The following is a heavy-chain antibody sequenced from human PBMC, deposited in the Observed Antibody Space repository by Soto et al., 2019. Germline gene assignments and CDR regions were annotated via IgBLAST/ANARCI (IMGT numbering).Heavy chain of an antibody. J-gene: IGHJ4*02. CDR3: ASHYDMWSGYLSPVDY. V-gene: IGHV3-11*01. D-gene: IGHD3-3*01. CDR2: IDTSGTKI. Sequence: QVQLVESGGDLVKPGGSLRLSCAASGYTFSDYYMSWIRQAPGKGLEWISYIDTSGTKIYYADSVKGRFTITRDNAKNSLYLEMNSLRDEDTAVYYCASHYDMWSGYLSPVDYWGQGTLVIVSS. CDR1: GYTFSDYY.